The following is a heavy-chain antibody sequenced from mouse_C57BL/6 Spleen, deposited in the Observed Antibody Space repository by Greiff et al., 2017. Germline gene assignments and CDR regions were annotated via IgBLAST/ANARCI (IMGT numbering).Heavy chain of an antibody. CDR1: GYTFTSYW. D-gene: IGHD1-1*01. CDR2: IDPSDSYT. J-gene: IGHJ2*01. CDR3: ARSGMTTGVATEDN. V-gene: IGHV1-50*01. Sequence: QVQLQQPGAELVKPGASVKLSCKASGYTFTSYWMQWVKQRPGQGLEWIGEIDPSDSYTNYNQKFKGKATLTVDTSSSTAYMQLSSLTSEDSAVYFSARSGMTTGVATEDNWGKGTTLTVSS.